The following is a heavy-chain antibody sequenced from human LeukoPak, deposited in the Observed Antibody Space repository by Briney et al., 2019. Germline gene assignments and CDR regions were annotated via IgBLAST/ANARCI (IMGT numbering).Heavy chain of an antibody. CDR1: GYTFTGYY. D-gene: IGHD2-2*01. CDR3: ASDPIVVVPAARVMDV. Sequence: GASVKVSCKASGYTFTGYYMHGVGQAPGQGLEGMGWINPKSGGTNYAQKFRGRVTMTRDTSISTAYMELSRLRSDDTAVYHCASDPIVVVPAARVMDVWGKGTTVTVSS. J-gene: IGHJ6*04. CDR2: INPKSGGT. V-gene: IGHV1-2*02.